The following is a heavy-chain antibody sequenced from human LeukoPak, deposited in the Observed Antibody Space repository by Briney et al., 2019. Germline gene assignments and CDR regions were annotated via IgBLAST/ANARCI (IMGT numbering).Heavy chain of an antibody. Sequence: PSETLSLTCTVSGGSISSYYWSWIRQPPGKGLEWIGYIYTSRSTNYNPSLKSRVTISVDTSKNQFSLKLSSVTAADTAVYYCARVRARYYYYYMDVWGKGTTVTVSS. J-gene: IGHJ6*03. CDR1: GGSISSYY. CDR3: ARVRARYYYYYMDV. V-gene: IGHV4-4*09. CDR2: IYTSRST.